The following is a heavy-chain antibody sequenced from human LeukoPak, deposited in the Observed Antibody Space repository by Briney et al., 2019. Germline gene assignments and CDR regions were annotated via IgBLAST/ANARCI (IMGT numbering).Heavy chain of an antibody. CDR3: ARSPWVVAASDY. Sequence: ASVKVSCKASGYSFIRYHIHWVRQAPGQGLEWMGVLKLYDGSISHAQKFQGRVTMTSDTSKNQFSLKLTAVTAADTAVYYCARSPWVVAASDYWGQGTLVTVSS. CDR1: GYSFIRYH. J-gene: IGHJ4*02. CDR2: LKLYDGSI. D-gene: IGHD2-15*01. V-gene: IGHV1-46*01.